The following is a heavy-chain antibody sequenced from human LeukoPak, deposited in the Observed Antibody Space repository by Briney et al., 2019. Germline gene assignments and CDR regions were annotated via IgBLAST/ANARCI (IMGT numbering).Heavy chain of an antibody. CDR3: ARELFSSSPFDY. D-gene: IGHD6-6*01. CDR2: IYTSGST. Sequence: PSETLSLTCTVSGGSISSYCWSWIRQPAGKGLEWIGRIYTSGSTNYNPSLKSRVTMSVDTSKNQFSLKLSSVTAADTVVYYCARELFSSSPFDYWGQGTLVTVSS. V-gene: IGHV4-4*07. CDR1: GGSISSYC. J-gene: IGHJ4*02.